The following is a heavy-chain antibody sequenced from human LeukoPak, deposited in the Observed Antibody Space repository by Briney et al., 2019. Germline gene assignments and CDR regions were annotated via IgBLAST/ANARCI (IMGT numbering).Heavy chain of an antibody. CDR3: AKDSPYSGYDALDY. CDR1: GFIVDEYS. V-gene: IGHV3-9*01. CDR2: NRWNRGRS. Sequence: GRSLRLAWAAAGFIVDEYSMGWGRHDAGKGREWVSGNRWNRGRSEYADCVKGGFTISRDKGKKSLYLQINSRRKEETALYYCAKDSPYSGYDALDYWGQGTLVTVSS. D-gene: IGHD5-12*01. J-gene: IGHJ4*02.